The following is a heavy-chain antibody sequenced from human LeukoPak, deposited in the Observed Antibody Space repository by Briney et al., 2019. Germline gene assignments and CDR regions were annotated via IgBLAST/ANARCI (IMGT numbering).Heavy chain of an antibody. V-gene: IGHV4-34*01. Sequence: SKTLSLTCAVYGGSFSGYYWSWIRQPPGKGLEWIGEINHSGSTNYNPSLKSRVTISVDTSKNQFSLKLSSVTAADTAVYYCARNAGYSSPLADYWGQGTLVTVSS. CDR1: GGSFSGYY. CDR3: ARNAGYSSPLADY. J-gene: IGHJ4*02. CDR2: INHSGST. D-gene: IGHD6-13*01.